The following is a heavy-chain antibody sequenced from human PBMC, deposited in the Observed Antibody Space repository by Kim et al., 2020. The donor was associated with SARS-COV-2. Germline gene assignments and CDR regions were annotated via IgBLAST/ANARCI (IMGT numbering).Heavy chain of an antibody. Sequence: ASVKVSCKASGYTFMHWVRQAPGQGLEWMGIINPSGGSTSYAQKFQGRVTMTRDTSTSTVYMELSSLRSEDTAVYYCARGSPVYYDILTGYYRDYWGQGTLVTVSS. CDR2: INPSGGST. V-gene: IGHV1-46*01. J-gene: IGHJ4*02. CDR3: ARGSPVYYDILTGYYRDY. CDR1: GYTF. D-gene: IGHD3-9*01.